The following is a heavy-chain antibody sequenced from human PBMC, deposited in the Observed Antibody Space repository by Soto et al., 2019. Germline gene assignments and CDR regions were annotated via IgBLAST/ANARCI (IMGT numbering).Heavy chain of an antibody. CDR3: AGDRLAARYYYNGLDV. CDR2: IYHTGST. Sequence: SLSLTCTVSGGSVSISHYYWTWIRQPPGKELEWIGYIYHTGSTNYNPSLKSRVTISVDTSKNQFSLKLSSVTAADTAVYYCAGDRLAARYYYNGLDVWGQGTTVTVSS. J-gene: IGHJ6*02. CDR1: GGSVSISHYY. V-gene: IGHV4-61*01. D-gene: IGHD6-6*01.